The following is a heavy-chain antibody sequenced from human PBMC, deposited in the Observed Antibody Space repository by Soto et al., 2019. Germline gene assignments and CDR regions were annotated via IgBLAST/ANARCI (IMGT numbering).Heavy chain of an antibody. V-gene: IGHV3-66*01. CDR2: IYSDGTT. D-gene: IGHD2-15*01. Sequence: EVPLVESGGGLVQPGGSLRLSCAASGFTVSVNYLSWVRQAPGKGLEWVSVIYSDGTTYYADSVKGRFTISRDNSKNTLYLQMNSLRVEDTAVYYCAGEYCSGGSCYGLDAFDIWGQGTMVTVSS. CDR1: GFTVSVNY. J-gene: IGHJ3*02. CDR3: AGEYCSGGSCYGLDAFDI.